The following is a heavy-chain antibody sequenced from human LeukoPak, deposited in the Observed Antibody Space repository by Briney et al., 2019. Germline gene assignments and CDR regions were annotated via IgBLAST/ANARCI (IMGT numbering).Heavy chain of an antibody. CDR2: INPNSGGT. J-gene: IGHJ4*02. V-gene: IGHV1-2*02. CDR3: ATSRDYYDSSGYYLDFDY. Sequence: ASVKVSCKASGYTFTGYYMHWVRQAPGQGLEWMGWINPNSGGTNYAQKFQGRVTMTRDTSISTAYMELSRLRSDDMAVYYCATSRDYYDSSGYYLDFDYWGQGTLVTVSS. D-gene: IGHD3-22*01. CDR1: GYTFTGYY.